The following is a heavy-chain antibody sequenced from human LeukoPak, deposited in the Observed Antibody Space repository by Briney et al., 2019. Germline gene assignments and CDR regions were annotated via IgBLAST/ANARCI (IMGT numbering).Heavy chain of an antibody. D-gene: IGHD3-10*01. CDR1: GYTFTSYY. V-gene: IGHV1-46*01. Sequence: GASVKVSCKASGYTFTSYYMHWVRQAPGQGLEWMGIINPSGGSTSYAQKFQGRVTMTRDMSTSTVYMELSSLRSEDTAVYYCARDLGYYGSGSYYHYYYYYMDVWGKGTTVTVSS. J-gene: IGHJ6*03. CDR3: ARDLGYYGSGSYYHYYYYYMDV. CDR2: INPSGGST.